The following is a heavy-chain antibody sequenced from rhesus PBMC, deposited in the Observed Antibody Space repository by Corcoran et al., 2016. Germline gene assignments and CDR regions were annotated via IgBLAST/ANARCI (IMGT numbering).Heavy chain of an antibody. J-gene: IGHJ4*01. CDR2: RYGSGGGT. Sequence: QVQLQESGPGLVKPSETLSLTCAVSGGSLSDDYYWSWIRQPPGKGLEWIGYRYGSGGGTKYNPSLKNRVTSSIDTSKNQFSLKLSSVTAADTAVYYCARGGPHFDYWGQGVLVTVSS. CDR3: ARGGPHFDY. CDR1: GGSLSDDYY. V-gene: IGHV4-106*01.